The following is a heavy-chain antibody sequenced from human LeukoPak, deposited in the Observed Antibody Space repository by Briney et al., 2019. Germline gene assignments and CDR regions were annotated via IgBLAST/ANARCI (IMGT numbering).Heavy chain of an antibody. CDR3: ARDRPRGYDSSGYYDY. J-gene: IGHJ4*02. CDR2: ISSSGSTI. CDR1: GFTFSSYE. V-gene: IGHV3-48*03. Sequence: PGGSLRLSCAASGFTFSSYEMTWVRQAPGKGLEWVSYISSSGSTIYYADSVKGRFTISRDNAKNSLYLQMNSLRAEDTAVYYCARDRPRGYDSSGYYDYWGQGTLVTVSS. D-gene: IGHD3-22*01.